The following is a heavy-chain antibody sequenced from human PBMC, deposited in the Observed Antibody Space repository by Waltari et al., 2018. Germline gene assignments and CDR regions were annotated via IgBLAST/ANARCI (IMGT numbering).Heavy chain of an antibody. Sequence: EVQLLESGGGLVQPGGSLRLSCAASGLTFSCYAMSWVRQAPGKGLEWVSVIYSGGSTYYADSVTGRFTISRENSKNTLYLQMNSLRAEDTAVYYCANHEDLGAFDIWGQGTMVTVSS. CDR3: ANHEDLGAFDI. D-gene: IGHD3-16*01. J-gene: IGHJ3*02. V-gene: IGHV3-23*03. CDR1: GLTFSCYA. CDR2: IYSGGST.